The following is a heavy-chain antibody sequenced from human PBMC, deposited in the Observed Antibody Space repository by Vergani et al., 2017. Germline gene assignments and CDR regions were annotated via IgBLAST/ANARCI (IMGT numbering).Heavy chain of an antibody. CDR1: GGSISSGDYY. CDR3: ARGGLITMVRGVITWFDP. D-gene: IGHD3-10*01. J-gene: IGHJ5*02. CDR2: IYYSGSP. Sequence: QVQLQESGPGLVKPSQTLSLTCTVSGGSISSGDYYWSWIRQPPGKGLEWIGYIYYSGSPYYNPSLKSRVTISVDTSKNQFSLKLSSVTAADTAVYYCARGGLITMVRGVITWFDPWGQGTLVTVSS. V-gene: IGHV4-30-4*01.